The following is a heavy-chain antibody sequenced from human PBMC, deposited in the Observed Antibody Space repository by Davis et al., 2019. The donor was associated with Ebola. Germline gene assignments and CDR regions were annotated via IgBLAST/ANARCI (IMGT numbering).Heavy chain of an antibody. Sequence: ASVKVSCKASGYTFTSYGISWVRQAPGQGLEWMGWINAGNGDTKSSQKLQGRVTMTTDTSTSTAYMELRSLRSDDTAVYYCARRGTVWFDPWGQGTLVTVSS. V-gene: IGHV1-18*01. D-gene: IGHD3-16*01. CDR3: ARRGTVWFDP. CDR1: GYTFTSYG. CDR2: INAGNGDT. J-gene: IGHJ5*02.